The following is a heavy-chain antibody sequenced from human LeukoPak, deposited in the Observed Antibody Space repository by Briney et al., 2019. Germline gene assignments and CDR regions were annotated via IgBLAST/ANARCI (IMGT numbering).Heavy chain of an antibody. Sequence: SETLSLTCTVSGGSISSSSYYWGWIRQPPGKGLEWIGSIYYSGSTYYNPSLKSRVTISVDTSKNQFSLKLSSVTAADTAVYYCARGKTYYYGSGSYYFLYGVYFDYWGQGTLVTVSS. CDR1: GGSISSSSYY. CDR2: IYYSGST. CDR3: ARGKTYYYGSGSYYFLYGVYFDY. V-gene: IGHV4-39*07. D-gene: IGHD3-10*01. J-gene: IGHJ4*02.